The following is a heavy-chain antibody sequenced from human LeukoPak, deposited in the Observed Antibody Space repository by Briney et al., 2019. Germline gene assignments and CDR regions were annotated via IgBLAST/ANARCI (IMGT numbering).Heavy chain of an antibody. D-gene: IGHD3-16*01. V-gene: IGHV3-33*01. Sequence: PGRSLRLSCAASGFTFSSSGMHLVRQAPGKGLEWVAVIWYDGSDKYSADSVKGRFTISRDNSKNTLYLQMNSLRAEDTAVYYCARDATREDGYVYFDYWGQGALVTVSS. J-gene: IGHJ4*02. CDR1: GFTFSSSG. CDR2: IWYDGSDK. CDR3: ARDATREDGYVYFDY.